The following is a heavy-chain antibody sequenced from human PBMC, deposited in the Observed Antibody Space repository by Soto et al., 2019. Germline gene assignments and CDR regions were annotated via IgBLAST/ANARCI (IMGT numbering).Heavy chain of an antibody. CDR1: GYSFTIYW. CDR2: IYPGDSDT. J-gene: IGHJ6*02. Sequence: GESLKISCKGSGYSFTIYWIGWVRQMPGKGLEWMGIIYPGDSDTRYSPSFQGQVTISADKSISTAYLQWSSLKVSDTAMYYCASSDCSSTSCLYYYFGMDVWGQGTTVTVSS. CDR3: ASSDCSSTSCLYYYFGMDV. V-gene: IGHV5-51*01. D-gene: IGHD2-2*01.